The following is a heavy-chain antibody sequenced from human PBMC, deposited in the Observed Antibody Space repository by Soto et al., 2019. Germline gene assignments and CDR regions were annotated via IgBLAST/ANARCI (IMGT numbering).Heavy chain of an antibody. Sequence: QVQLVQSGAEVKKPGSSVKVSCKASGGTFSSYAISWVRQAPGQGLEWMGGIIPIFGTANYAQKFKGRVTITADESTSTAYMELSSLRSEDTAVYYCARDSHTYSSGESHGMDVWGQGTTVTVSS. D-gene: IGHD6-19*01. CDR1: GGTFSSYA. CDR2: IIPIFGTA. CDR3: ARDSHTYSSGESHGMDV. V-gene: IGHV1-69*01. J-gene: IGHJ6*02.